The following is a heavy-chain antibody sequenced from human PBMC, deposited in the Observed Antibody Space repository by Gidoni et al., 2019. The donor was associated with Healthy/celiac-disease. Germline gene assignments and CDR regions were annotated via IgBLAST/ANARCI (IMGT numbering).Heavy chain of an antibody. CDR3: ARDLFGSGWYGLGFDI. V-gene: IGHV3-33*01. J-gene: IGHJ3*02. D-gene: IGHD6-19*01. Sequence: QVQLVESGGGVVQPGRSLRLSCAASGFPFSTSGMHWVRQAPGKGLEWVALIGYDGSNKYDADSVKGRFTIYRDNSKNTLYLQMNSLRAEDTAVYYCARDLFGSGWYGLGFDIWGQGTMVTVSS. CDR1: GFPFSTSG. CDR2: IGYDGSNK.